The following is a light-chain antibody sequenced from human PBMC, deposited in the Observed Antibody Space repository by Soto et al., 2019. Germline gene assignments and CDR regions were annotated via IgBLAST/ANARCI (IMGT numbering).Light chain of an antibody. CDR2: GSF. CDR3: QEFNQWPLT. J-gene: IGKJ4*01. V-gene: IGKV3-15*01. Sequence: EIVMTQSPATLSVSPGARVTLSCRASQSVYSNLAWYQQKPGQAPRLLIHGSFTRATGIPARFSGSGSGTEFTITISSLQSEDFAVYYCQEFNQWPLTFGGGTKVESK. CDR1: QSVYSN.